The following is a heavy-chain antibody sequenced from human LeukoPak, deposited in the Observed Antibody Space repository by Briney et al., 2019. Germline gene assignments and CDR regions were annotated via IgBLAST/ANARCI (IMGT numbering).Heavy chain of an antibody. D-gene: IGHD2-2*01. V-gene: IGHV3-11*06. Sequence: GGSLRLSCAASGFTFSDYYMSWIRQAPGKGREWVSYISLSSTYTNYVHSVKGRFTISRDNSKNSLYLQMSSLRAEDTAVYYCARDRREGFDCSSTSCPYYYSGMDVWGQGTTVTVSS. CDR2: ISLSSTYT. CDR1: GFTFSDYY. CDR3: ARDRREGFDCSSTSCPYYYSGMDV. J-gene: IGHJ6*02.